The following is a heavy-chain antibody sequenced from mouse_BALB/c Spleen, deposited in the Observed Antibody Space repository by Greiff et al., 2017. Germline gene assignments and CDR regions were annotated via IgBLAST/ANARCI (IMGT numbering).Heavy chain of an antibody. J-gene: IGHJ3*01. CDR2: ISNGGGST. CDR1: GFTFSSYT. CDR3: ARDGSSYGFAY. V-gene: IGHV5-12-2*01. Sequence: EVKVEESGGGLVQPGGSLKLSCAASGFTFSSYTMSWVRQTPEKRLEWVAYISNGGGSTYYPDTVKGRFTISRDNAKNTLYLQMSSLKSEDTAMYYCARDGSSYGFAYWGQGTLVTVSA. D-gene: IGHD1-1*01.